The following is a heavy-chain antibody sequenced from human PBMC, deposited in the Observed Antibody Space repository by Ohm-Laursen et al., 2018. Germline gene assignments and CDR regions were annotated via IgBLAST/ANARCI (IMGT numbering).Heavy chain of an antibody. J-gene: IGHJ4*02. CDR2: MNPNSGNT. CDR3: ASLGACTNGVCYPGGDY. CDR1: GYTLTSYD. V-gene: IGHV1-8*01. Sequence: ASVKVSCKASGYTLTSYDINWVRQATGQGLEWMGWMNPNSGNTGYAQKFQGRVTMTRNTSISTAYMELSSLRSEDTAVYYCASLGACTNGVCYPGGDYWGQGTLVTVSS. D-gene: IGHD2-8*01.